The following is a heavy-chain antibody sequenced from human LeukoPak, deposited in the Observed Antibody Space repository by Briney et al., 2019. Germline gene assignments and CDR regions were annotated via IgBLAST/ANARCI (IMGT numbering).Heavy chain of an antibody. Sequence: GGSLRLSCAASGFTFSSYAMSWVRQAPGKGLEWVSAISGSGGSAYYADSVKGRFTISRDNSKNTLYLQMNSLRAEDTAVYYCAKDQRYYGSGSYLILDYWGQGTLVTVSS. J-gene: IGHJ4*02. CDR2: ISGSGGSA. CDR3: AKDQRYYGSGSYLILDY. CDR1: GFTFSSYA. V-gene: IGHV3-23*01. D-gene: IGHD3-10*01.